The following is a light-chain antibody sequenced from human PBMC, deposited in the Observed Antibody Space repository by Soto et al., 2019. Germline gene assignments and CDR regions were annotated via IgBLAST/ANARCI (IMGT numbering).Light chain of an antibody. J-gene: IGLJ1*01. V-gene: IGLV7-46*01. CDR2: DTT. CDR3: LLSYNGPSV. CDR1: TGAVTNGHY. Sequence: QAVVTQEPSLTVSPGGTVTLTCGSSTGAVTNGHYPYWFQQKPGQAPRTLIYDTTNRHSRTPARFSGSLLGGKAALTLSGAQPEDEAEYYCLLSYNGPSVFGTGTKVTV.